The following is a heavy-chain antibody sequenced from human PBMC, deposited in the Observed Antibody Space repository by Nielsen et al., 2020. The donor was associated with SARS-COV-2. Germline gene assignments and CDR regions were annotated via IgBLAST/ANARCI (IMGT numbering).Heavy chain of an antibody. Sequence: GESLKISCAASGITISTLGIHWVRQVPGKGLEWVAYISYEGSKQFYGDSVKGRFTISRDFSKSTLYLQMNSLRAEDTAMYYCAKDRAIFMIYFTRGGPDYWGQGTLVTVSS. J-gene: IGHJ4*02. CDR2: ISYEGSKQ. D-gene: IGHD3/OR15-3a*01. V-gene: IGHV3-30*18. CDR1: GITISTLG. CDR3: AKDRAIFMIYFTRGGPDY.